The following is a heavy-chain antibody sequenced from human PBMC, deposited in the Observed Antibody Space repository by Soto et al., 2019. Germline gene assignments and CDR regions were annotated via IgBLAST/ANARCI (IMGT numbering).Heavy chain of an antibody. Sequence: QVQLQESGPGLVKPSETLSLNCGISGGSFSPNYWAWIRQPPGKGLEWIGYIYYAGTTMYNPSLKSRVAISLETSKSQFSLRLTSVTASDTAVYYCARLGAYYQSLDPWGQGTLVTVSS. V-gene: IGHV4-59*08. J-gene: IGHJ5*02. CDR2: IYYAGTT. D-gene: IGHD2-21*01. CDR3: ARLGAYYQSLDP. CDR1: GGSFSPNY.